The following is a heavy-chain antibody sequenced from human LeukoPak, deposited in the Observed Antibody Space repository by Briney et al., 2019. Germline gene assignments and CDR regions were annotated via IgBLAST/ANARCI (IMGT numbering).Heavy chain of an antibody. CDR3: VTVGGEAFDT. D-gene: IGHD1-26*01. CDR1: GFTVSYNY. J-gene: IGHJ3*02. Sequence: GGSLRLSCAASGFTVSYNYMSWVRQAPGKGLEWVSVIYSGGGSTYYAGSVKGRFTISRDDSKNTVYLQMNSLSAEDTAVYYCVTVGGEAFDTWGQGTMVTVSS. CDR2: IYSGGGST. V-gene: IGHV3-53*01.